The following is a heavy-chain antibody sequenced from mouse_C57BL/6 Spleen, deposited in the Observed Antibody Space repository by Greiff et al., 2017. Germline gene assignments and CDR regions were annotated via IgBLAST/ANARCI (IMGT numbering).Heavy chain of an antibody. V-gene: IGHV1-18*01. J-gene: IGHJ3*01. CDR3: AREETGTRFAY. Sequence: VQLQQSGPELVKPGASVKIPCKASGYTFTDYNMDWVKQSHGQSLEWIGDINPNNGGTIYNQKFKGKATLTVDKSSSTAYMELRSLTSEDTAVYYCAREETGTRFAYWGQGTLVTGSA. CDR2: INPNNGGT. D-gene: IGHD4-1*01. CDR1: GYTFTDYN.